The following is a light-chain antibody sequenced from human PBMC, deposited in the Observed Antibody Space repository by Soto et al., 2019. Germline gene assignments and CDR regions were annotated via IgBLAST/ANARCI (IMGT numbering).Light chain of an antibody. CDR3: QQDYSAPYA. CDR1: QSLLYSSNNRNY. Sequence: DIVMTQSPASLALSLGERATVTCRSSQSLLYSSNNRNYLAWYQQKPGQPPKLLIYWASTRESGVPDRFSGSGSETEFTLTITSPQAEDVASYYCQQDYSAPYAFGQGTKLEI. V-gene: IGKV4-1*01. CDR2: WAS. J-gene: IGKJ2*01.